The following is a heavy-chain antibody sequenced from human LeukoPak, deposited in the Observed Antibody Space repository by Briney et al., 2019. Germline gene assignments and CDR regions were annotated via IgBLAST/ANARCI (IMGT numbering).Heavy chain of an antibody. V-gene: IGHV1-18*01. CDR2: ISAYNGNT. Sequence: ASVKVSCKASGYTFTSYGISWVRQAPGQGLEWMGWISAYNGNTNYAQKLQGRVTITTDESTSTAYMELSSLGSEDTAVYYCASSYTTYYFDYWGQGTLVTVSS. CDR3: ASSYTTYYFDY. J-gene: IGHJ4*02. CDR1: GYTFTSYG. D-gene: IGHD1-1*01.